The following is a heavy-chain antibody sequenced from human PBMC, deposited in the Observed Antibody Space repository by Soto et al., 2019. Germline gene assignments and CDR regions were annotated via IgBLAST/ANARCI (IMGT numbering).Heavy chain of an antibody. CDR2: INPSGGST. Sequence: ASVKVSCKASTYTFTTYSFHWVRQAPGQGLEWMGIINPSGGSTRYAQKFQGRVTMASDTSTGTVYMELRSLRSEDTAMYYCARSRGVPHNFDNRGQGTLVTVSS. CDR1: TYTFTTYS. J-gene: IGHJ4*02. CDR3: ARSRGVPHNFDN. D-gene: IGHD3-10*01. V-gene: IGHV1-46*01.